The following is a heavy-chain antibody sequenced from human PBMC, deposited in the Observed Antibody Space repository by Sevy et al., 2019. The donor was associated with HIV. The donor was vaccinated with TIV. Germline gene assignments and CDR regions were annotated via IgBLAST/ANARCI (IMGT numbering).Heavy chain of an antibody. V-gene: IGHV1-18*04. CDR1: GYNFASDG. CDR3: ARVPTYYYGSATHFDY. J-gene: IGHJ4*02. Sequence: ASVKVSCKASGYNFASDGFSWVRQAPGQGLEWMGWIGVYNGNAKYAQVFQDRFTMTTDTSTSTAYMELRSLRSDDTAVYYCARVPTYYYGSATHFDYWAQGTLVTVSS. D-gene: IGHD3-10*01. CDR2: IGVYNGNA.